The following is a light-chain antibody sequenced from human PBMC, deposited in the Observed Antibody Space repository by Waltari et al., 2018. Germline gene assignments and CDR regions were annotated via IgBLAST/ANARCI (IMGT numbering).Light chain of an antibody. V-gene: IGKV1-5*03. CDR1: QSISSL. CDR3: QQYNSYTRT. CDR2: KAS. J-gene: IGKJ1*01. Sequence: LQITQSPSTLAGSVGDRGTITCRASQSISSLLAWYQQKPGKAPKLLIYKASSLESGVPSRFSGSGSGTEFTLTISSLQPDDFATYYCQQYNSYTRTFGQGTKVEIK.